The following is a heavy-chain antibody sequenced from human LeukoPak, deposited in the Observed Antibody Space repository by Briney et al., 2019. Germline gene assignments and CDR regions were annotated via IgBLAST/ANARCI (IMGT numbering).Heavy chain of an antibody. CDR1: GFTFSTYG. Sequence: GGSLRLSCAASGFTFSTYGMHWVRQAPGKGLEWLTDIWYDGSNKYYTDSVKGRFTISRDNSKNTLYLQMSSLRSEDTAVYYCARDSSDIRSLIAHWGQGTLVTVSS. V-gene: IGHV3-33*01. CDR2: IWYDGSNK. CDR3: ARDSSDIRSLIAH. J-gene: IGHJ1*01. D-gene: IGHD2-15*01.